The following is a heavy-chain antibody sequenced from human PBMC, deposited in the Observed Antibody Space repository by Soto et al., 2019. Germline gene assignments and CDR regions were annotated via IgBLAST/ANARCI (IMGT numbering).Heavy chain of an antibody. CDR1: GFTFSSYA. V-gene: IGHV3-23*01. CDR2: ISGSGGST. J-gene: IGHJ4*02. CDR3: TIYGDYDPLDY. D-gene: IGHD4-17*01. Sequence: AGGSLRLSCAASGFTFSSYAMSWVRQAPGKGLEWVSAISGSGGSTYYADSVKGRFTISRDNSKNTLYLQMNSLRAEDTAVYYCTIYGDYDPLDYWGQGTLVTVSS.